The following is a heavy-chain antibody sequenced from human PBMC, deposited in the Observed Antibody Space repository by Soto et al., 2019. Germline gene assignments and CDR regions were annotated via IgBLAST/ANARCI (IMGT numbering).Heavy chain of an antibody. J-gene: IGHJ4*02. CDR1: GGSISSGGYY. CDR2: IYYSGST. V-gene: IGHV4-31*03. Sequence: KPSETLSLTCTVSGGSISSGGYYWSWIRQHPGKGLEWIGYIYYSGSTYYNPSLKSRVTISVDTSKNQFSLKLSSVTAADTAVYYCARVNAVVAKYYFDYWGQGTLVTVSS. CDR3: ARVNAVVAKYYFDY. D-gene: IGHD2-15*01.